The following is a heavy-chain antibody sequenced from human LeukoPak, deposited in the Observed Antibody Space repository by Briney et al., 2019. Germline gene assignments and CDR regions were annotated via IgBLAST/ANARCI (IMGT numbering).Heavy chain of an antibody. Sequence: SETLSLTCTVSGGSINSYYWSWMRQPPGKGLESIGYIHYTGSTNYNPSLKSRVTISVDTSKNQFSLKLSSVTAADTAIYYCARGGYYGSGNDFRFDPWGQGTLVTVSS. CDR3: ARGGYYGSGNDFRFDP. V-gene: IGHV4-59*01. D-gene: IGHD3-10*01. J-gene: IGHJ5*02. CDR2: IHYTGST. CDR1: GGSINSYY.